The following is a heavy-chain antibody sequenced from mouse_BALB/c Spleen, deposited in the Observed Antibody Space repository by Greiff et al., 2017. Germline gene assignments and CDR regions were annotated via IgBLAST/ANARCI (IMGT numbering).Heavy chain of an antibody. CDR1: GFTFSSYG. J-gene: IGHJ4*01. V-gene: IGHV5-6-3*01. CDR3: ARGGQPEAMDY. CDR2: INSNGGST. Sequence: EVKLVESGGGLVQPGGSLKLSCAASGFTFSSYGMSWVRQTPDKRLELVATINSNGGSTYYPDSVKGRFTISRDNAKNTLYLQMSSLKSEDTAMYYCARGGQPEAMDYWGQGTSVTVSS. D-gene: IGHD3-3*01.